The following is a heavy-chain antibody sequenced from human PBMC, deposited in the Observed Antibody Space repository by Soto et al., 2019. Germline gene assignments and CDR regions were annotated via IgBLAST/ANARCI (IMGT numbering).Heavy chain of an antibody. CDR3: ARARATIAAATIFDC. CDR1: GGSISTSNW. D-gene: IGHD6-13*01. J-gene: IGHJ4*02. CDR2: VYRTGST. Sequence: QVQLQESGPGLVKPSGTLSLTCAVSGGSISTSNWWRWVLQPPGKGLEWFGVVYRTGSTNYNPSPDSRGIVTVDKYKNQSPLNLISVTAAATAVYYCARARATIAAATIFDCWGQGTLVTVSS. V-gene: IGHV4-4*02.